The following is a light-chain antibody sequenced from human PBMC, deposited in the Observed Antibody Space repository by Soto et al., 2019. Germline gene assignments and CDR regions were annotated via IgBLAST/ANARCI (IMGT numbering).Light chain of an antibody. CDR2: GAS. Sequence: EIVLTQSPGTPSLSPGERATLSCRASQSVSSSYLAWYQQKPGQAPRLLIYGASSRATGIPDRFGGSGSGTDFTLTISRLEPEDFAVYYCQQYGSSPFTFGQGTRLEIK. J-gene: IGKJ5*01. V-gene: IGKV3-20*01. CDR1: QSVSSSY. CDR3: QQYGSSPFT.